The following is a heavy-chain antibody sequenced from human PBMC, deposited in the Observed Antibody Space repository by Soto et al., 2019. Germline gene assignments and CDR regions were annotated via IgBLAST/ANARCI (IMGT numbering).Heavy chain of an antibody. Sequence: GSLRLSCAASGFTFSSYAMSWVRQAPGKGLEWVSAISGSGGSTYYADSVKGRFTISRDNSKNTLYLQMNSLRAEDTAVYYCAKLPHRGYYDSSGYYFLMDVWGQGTTVTVSS. CDR3: AKLPHRGYYDSSGYYFLMDV. CDR2: ISGSGGST. CDR1: GFTFSSYA. J-gene: IGHJ6*02. D-gene: IGHD3-22*01. V-gene: IGHV3-23*01.